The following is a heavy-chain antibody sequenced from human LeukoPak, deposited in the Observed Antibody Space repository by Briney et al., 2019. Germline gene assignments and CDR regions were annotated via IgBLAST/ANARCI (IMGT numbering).Heavy chain of an antibody. J-gene: IGHJ4*02. Sequence: SETLSLTCTVSGGSINNDNYYWSWIRQHPGKGLECLGYIYYSGSTYYNPSLKSRVTILVDTSKNQFSLNLRSVTAADTAVYYCARTGYCSGGGCRYNYLDYRGQGALVTVSS. CDR2: IYYSGST. CDR3: ARTGYCSGGGCRYNYLDY. V-gene: IGHV4-31*03. CDR1: GGSINNDNYY. D-gene: IGHD2-15*01.